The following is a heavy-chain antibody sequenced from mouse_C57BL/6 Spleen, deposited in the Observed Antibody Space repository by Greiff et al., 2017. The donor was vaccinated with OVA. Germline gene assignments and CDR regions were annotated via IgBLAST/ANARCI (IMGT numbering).Heavy chain of an antibody. CDR3: ARWDWDGDY. Sequence: EVQLQQSGPELVKPGASVKISCKASGYTFTDYYMNWVKQSHGKSLEWIGDINPNNGGTSYNQKFKGKATLTVDKSSSTAYMELRSLTSEDSAVYYCARWDWDGDYWGQGTTLTVSS. D-gene: IGHD4-1*01. V-gene: IGHV1-26*01. CDR1: GYTFTDYY. J-gene: IGHJ2*01. CDR2: INPNNGGT.